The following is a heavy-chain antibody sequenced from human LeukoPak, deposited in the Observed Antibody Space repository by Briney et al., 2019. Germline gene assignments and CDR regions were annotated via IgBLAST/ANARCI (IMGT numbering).Heavy chain of an antibody. CDR1: GFTFSGYS. Sequence: GGSLRLSCAASGFTFSGYSMNWVRQAPGKGLEWISYISSSTNTIYYADSVKGRFTISRDNAKNSLFLQMNSLRDEDTAVYYCARGGYGANDDAFDIWGQGTMVTVSS. D-gene: IGHD4-23*01. CDR3: ARGGYGANDDAFDI. J-gene: IGHJ3*02. V-gene: IGHV3-48*02. CDR2: ISSSTNTI.